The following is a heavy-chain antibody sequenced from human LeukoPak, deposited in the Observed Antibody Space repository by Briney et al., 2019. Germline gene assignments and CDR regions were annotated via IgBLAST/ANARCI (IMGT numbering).Heavy chain of an antibody. J-gene: IGHJ4*02. CDR3: AKDYYGSGSYGDFDY. D-gene: IGHD3-10*01. Sequence: TGGSLRLSCVASGFTFSSYGMHWVRQAPGKGLEWVAVISFDGSTKYYADSVRGRFTISSDNSKNTLYLQMNSLRAEDTAVYYCAKDYYGSGSYGDFDYWGQGTLVTVSS. CDR1: GFTFSSYG. V-gene: IGHV3-30*18. CDR2: ISFDGSTK.